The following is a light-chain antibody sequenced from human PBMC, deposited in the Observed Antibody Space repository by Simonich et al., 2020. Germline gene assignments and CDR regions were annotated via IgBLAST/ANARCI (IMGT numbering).Light chain of an antibody. CDR1: QSVLYSSNNKNY. Sequence: DIVMTQSPDSLAVSLGERATINCKSSQSVLYSSNNKNYLAWYPQKPGQPPKLIIFWASTRESGVPDRFSGSGSGTDFTLTISSLQAEDVAVYYCQQYYSTPYTFGQGTKLEIK. J-gene: IGKJ2*01. CDR3: QQYYSTPYT. V-gene: IGKV4-1*01. CDR2: WAS.